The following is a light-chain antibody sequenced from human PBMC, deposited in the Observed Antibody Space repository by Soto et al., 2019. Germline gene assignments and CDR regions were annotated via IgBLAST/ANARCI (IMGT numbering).Light chain of an antibody. J-gene: IGLJ1*01. CDR2: DTN. CDR1: TGAVTSGHY. V-gene: IGLV7-46*01. Sequence: QAVVTQEPSVTVSPGGTVTLTCGSSTGAVTSGHYPYWFQQKPGQAPRTVIFDTNNKHSWTPARFSGSLLGGKAALTLSGAQPEDEAMYYCVLLYPGTRLFFGPGTKVTVL. CDR3: VLLYPGTRLF.